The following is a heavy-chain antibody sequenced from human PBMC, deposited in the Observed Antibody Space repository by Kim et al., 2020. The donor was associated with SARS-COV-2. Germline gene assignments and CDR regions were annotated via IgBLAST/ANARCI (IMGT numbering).Heavy chain of an antibody. CDR3: AKDKGSSWYGSHHMDV. CDR1: GFTFDDYA. CDR2: ISWNSGSI. D-gene: IGHD6-13*01. J-gene: IGHJ6*03. Sequence: GGSLRLSCAASGFTFDDYAMHWVRQAPGKGLEWVSGISWNSGSIGYADSVKGRFTISRDNAKNSLYLQMNSLRAEDTALYYCAKDKGSSWYGSHHMDVWG. V-gene: IGHV3-9*01.